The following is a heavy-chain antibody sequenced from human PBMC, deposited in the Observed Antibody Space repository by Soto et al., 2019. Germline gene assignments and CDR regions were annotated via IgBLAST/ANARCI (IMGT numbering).Heavy chain of an antibody. CDR1: GGSISSYY. V-gene: IGHV4-59*01. J-gene: IGHJ6*03. CDR3: ARGELPPYYYYYMDV. Sequence: SETLSLTCTVSGGSISSYYWSWIRQPPGKGLEWIGYIYSSGSTNYNPSLKSRVTISVDTSKNHFSLKLRSVTAADTAVYYCARGELPPYYYYYMDVWGKGTTVTVSS. CDR2: IYSSGST. D-gene: IGHD2-15*01.